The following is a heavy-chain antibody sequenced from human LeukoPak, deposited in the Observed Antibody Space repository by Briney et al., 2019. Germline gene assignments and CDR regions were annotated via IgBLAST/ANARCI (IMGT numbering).Heavy chain of an antibody. CDR2: INLSDGTR. CDR1: EYIFTSYY. D-gene: IGHD4-23*01. V-gene: IGHV1-46*01. J-gene: IGHJ3*02. CDR3: AKEPGTGGFDI. Sequence: GASVKVSCKASEYIFTSYYLHWVRQAPGQGLEWVGVINLSDGTRNNTQKLQGRITMTRDTSTSTAYMELSSLRPEDTAMYFCAKEPGTGGFDIWGQGTMATVS.